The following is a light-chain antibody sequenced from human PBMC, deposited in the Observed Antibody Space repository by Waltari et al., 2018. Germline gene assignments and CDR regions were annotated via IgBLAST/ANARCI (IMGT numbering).Light chain of an antibody. Sequence: DIQMTQSPSTLSASVGDRVTSTCRASQSVRTSLAWYQQKPGKAPKVLIYKASSLESGVPLRFSGSGSGTEFTLTITSLQPDDVAIYSCKQYITYPWTFGQGTKVEVK. V-gene: IGKV1-5*03. CDR3: KQYITYPWT. CDR2: KAS. CDR1: QSVRTS. J-gene: IGKJ1*01.